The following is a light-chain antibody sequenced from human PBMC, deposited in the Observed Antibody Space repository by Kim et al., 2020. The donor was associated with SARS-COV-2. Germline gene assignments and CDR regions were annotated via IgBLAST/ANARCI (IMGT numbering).Light chain of an antibody. CDR2: LNSDGSH. Sequence: ASVKLTCPLSSGHSGYAIAWHQQQPEKGPRYLMTLNSDGSHSKGDGIPDRFSGSSSGAERYLTISSLQSEDEADYYCQTWGTGIHWVFGGGTKLTVL. J-gene: IGLJ3*02. CDR1: SGHSGYA. V-gene: IGLV4-69*02. CDR3: QTWGTGIHWV.